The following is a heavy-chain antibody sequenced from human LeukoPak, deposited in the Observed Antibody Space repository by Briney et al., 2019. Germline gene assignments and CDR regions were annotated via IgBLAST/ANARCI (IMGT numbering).Heavy chain of an antibody. D-gene: IGHD5-12*01. CDR3: ARWGASGYPLDY. V-gene: IGHV4-39*01. CDR2: MCDTGST. CDR1: GGSISSCNYF. J-gene: IGHJ4*02. Sequence: SETLSLTCTVSGGSISSCNYFWGWLRQPPGKGLEWIGSMCDTGSTYNNPSLKSRVTISVDTSKNQFSLKLSSVTAADTAVYYCARWGASGYPLDYWGQGTLVTVSS.